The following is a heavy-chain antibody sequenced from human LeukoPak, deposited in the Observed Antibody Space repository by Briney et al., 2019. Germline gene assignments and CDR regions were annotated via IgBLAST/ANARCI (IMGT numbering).Heavy chain of an antibody. V-gene: IGHV3-23*01. CDR2: ISGSGGST. J-gene: IGHJ4*02. CDR1: GFTFSSYA. CDR3: AKAGYGVSSWYPFGY. D-gene: IGHD6-13*01. Sequence: GGSLRLSCAASGFTFSSYATSWVRQAPGKGLEWVSAISGSGGSTYYADSVKGRFTISRDNSKNTLYLQMNSLRAEDTAVYYCAKAGYGVSSWYPFGYWGQGTLVTVSS.